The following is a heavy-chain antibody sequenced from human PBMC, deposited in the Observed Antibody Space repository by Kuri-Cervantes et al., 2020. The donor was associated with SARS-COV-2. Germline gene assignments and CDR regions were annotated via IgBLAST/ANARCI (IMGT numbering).Heavy chain of an antibody. J-gene: IGHJ4*02. V-gene: IGHV3-48*03. Sequence: GGSLRLSCAASGFTFSSYEMNWVRQAPGKGLEWVSYISSGSSTIYYADSVKGRFTISRDNAKNSLYLQMNSLRAEDTALYYCAKDREAVAGVFDYWGQGTLVTVSS. D-gene: IGHD6-19*01. CDR1: GFTFSSYE. CDR2: ISSGSSTI. CDR3: AKDREAVAGVFDY.